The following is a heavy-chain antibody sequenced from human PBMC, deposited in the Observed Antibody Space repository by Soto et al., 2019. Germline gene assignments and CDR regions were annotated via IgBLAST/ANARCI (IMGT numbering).Heavy chain of an antibody. J-gene: IGHJ5*02. CDR2: IYYSGST. Sequence: QVQLQESGPGLVKPSQTLSLTCTVSGSSISSGDYYWSWIRQPPGKGLEWIGYIYYSGSTYYNPSLKSRVTISVDTSKNQFSLKLSSVTAADTAVYYCARGLAIGENWFDPWGQGTLVTVSS. CDR3: ARGLAIGENWFDP. D-gene: IGHD3-10*01. CDR1: GSSISSGDYY. V-gene: IGHV4-30-4*01.